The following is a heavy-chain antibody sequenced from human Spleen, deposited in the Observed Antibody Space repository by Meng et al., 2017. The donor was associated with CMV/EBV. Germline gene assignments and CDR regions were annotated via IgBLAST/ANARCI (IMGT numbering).Heavy chain of an antibody. V-gene: IGHV4-4*07. J-gene: IGHJ3*02. CDR2: IYTSGST. CDR3: ARSEIVVLQNAFDI. CDR1: GGSISSYY. Sequence: QLHLQWSGPGLVKPSETLSPTCTVSGGSISSYYWSWIRQPAGKGLEWIGRIYTSGSTNYNPSLKSRVTMSVDTSKNQFSLKLSSVTAADTAVYYCARSEIVVLQNAFDIWGQGTMVTVSS. D-gene: IGHD3-22*01.